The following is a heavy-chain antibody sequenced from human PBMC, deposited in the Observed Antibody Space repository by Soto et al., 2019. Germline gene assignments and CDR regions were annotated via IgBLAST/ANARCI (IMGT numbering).Heavy chain of an antibody. Sequence: KASETLSLTCTVSGESISRFYWSWIRQPPGKGLEWIGYISYTGGTDYNPSLKSRVTISIDTSKNHFSLRLSSLIAADTAIYYCARDTLRGYYGLDVWGQGXTVTVSS. V-gene: IGHV4-59*01. D-gene: IGHD2-21*01. CDR3: ARDTLRGYYGLDV. CDR1: GESISRFY. CDR2: ISYTGGT. J-gene: IGHJ6*02.